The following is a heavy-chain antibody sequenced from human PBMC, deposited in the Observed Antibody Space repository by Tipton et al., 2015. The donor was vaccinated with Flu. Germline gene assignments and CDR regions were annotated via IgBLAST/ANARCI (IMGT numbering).Heavy chain of an antibody. CDR2: IDHTETA. CDR3: ARSFRVAVIGGLDV. Sequence: GLVKPSETLSLTCVVSGGSFSGYNGMWTRQRPGKGLEWIGEIDHTETATYTPSLRGRVTMSLDRSKNQLSLKVRSVTAADTAVYYCARSFRVAVIGGLDVWGQGTTVTVSS. J-gene: IGHJ6*02. D-gene: IGHD2-21*01. CDR1: GGSFSGYN. V-gene: IGHV4-34*01.